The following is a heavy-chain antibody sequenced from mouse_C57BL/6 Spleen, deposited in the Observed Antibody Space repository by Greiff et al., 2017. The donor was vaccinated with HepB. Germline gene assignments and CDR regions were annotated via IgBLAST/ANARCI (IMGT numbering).Heavy chain of an antibody. D-gene: IGHD4-1*01. J-gene: IGHJ4*01. V-gene: IGHV1-64*01. Sequence: QVQLQQPGAELVKPGASVKLSCKASGYTFTSYWMHWVKQRPGQGLEWIGMIHPNSGSTNYNEKFKSKATLTVDKSSSTAYMQLSSLTSEDSAVYYCARRELGLYAMDYWGQGTSVTVSS. CDR3: ARRELGLYAMDY. CDR1: GYTFTSYW. CDR2: IHPNSGST.